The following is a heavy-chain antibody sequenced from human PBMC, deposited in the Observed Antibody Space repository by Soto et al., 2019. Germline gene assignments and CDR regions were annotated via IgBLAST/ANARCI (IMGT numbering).Heavy chain of an antibody. CDR2: IYYSGST. J-gene: IGHJ6*02. CDR1: GGSISSGGYY. CDR3: ARVCGGDCHYGMDV. V-gene: IGHV4-31*03. Sequence: QVQLQESGPGLVKPSQTLSLTCTVSGGSISSGGYYWSWIRQHPGKGLEWIGYIYYSGSTYYNPSLKRRVTTTVNTSKNQFSLKVGSVTAADTAVYYCARVCGGDCHYGMDVWGQGTTVTVSS. D-gene: IGHD2-21*02.